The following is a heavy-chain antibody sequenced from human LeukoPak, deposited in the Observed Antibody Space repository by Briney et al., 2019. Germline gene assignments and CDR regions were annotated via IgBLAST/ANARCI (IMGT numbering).Heavy chain of an antibody. CDR2: INPNSGGT. J-gene: IGHJ6*03. Sequence: GASVKVSCTASGYTFTGNNIYWVRQAPGQGLEWMGWINPNSGGTNYAQKFQGRVTMTRDTSISTAYMELSRLRSDDTAVYYCASTHSSGWYNYYYMDVWGKGTTVTVSS. D-gene: IGHD6-19*01. CDR3: ASTHSSGWYNYYYMDV. CDR1: GYTFTGNN. V-gene: IGHV1-2*02.